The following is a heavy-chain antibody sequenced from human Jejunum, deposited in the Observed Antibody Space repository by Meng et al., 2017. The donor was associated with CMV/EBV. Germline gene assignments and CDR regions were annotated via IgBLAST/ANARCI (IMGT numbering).Heavy chain of an antibody. Sequence: SGGSISTGNDWWSWVRQPPGKGPEWIGEIYHTGGTNYNPSLKNRVTISLDKSTNHFSLKLSSVTAADTAVYYCARADYHDSSGYLVSWGQGLLVTVSS. CDR3: ARADYHDSSGYLVS. V-gene: IGHV4-4*02. CDR2: IYHTGGT. CDR1: GGSISTGNDW. D-gene: IGHD3-22*01. J-gene: IGHJ5*02.